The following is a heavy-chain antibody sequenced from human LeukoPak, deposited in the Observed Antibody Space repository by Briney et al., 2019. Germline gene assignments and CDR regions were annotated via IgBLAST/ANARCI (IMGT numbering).Heavy chain of an antibody. J-gene: IGHJ4*02. CDR1: GFTFSNYA. Sequence: GGSLRVSCAASGFTFSNYAMNWVRQAPGKGLEWVSSITGSGGDAYYADSVKGRFTISRDNSKNTLDLQMNSLRAEDTAVYYCAKGLKGCSGSSCYYFFDFWGQGALITVSS. V-gene: IGHV3-23*01. D-gene: IGHD2-15*01. CDR2: ITGSGGDA. CDR3: AKGLKGCSGSSCYYFFDF.